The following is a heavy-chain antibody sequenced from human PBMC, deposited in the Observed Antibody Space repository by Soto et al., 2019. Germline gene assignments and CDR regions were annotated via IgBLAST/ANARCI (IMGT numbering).Heavy chain of an antibody. CDR1: WYTFTRHY. CDR2: INPSVGTT. CDR3: ARDLFSSSWYVRAFDV. J-gene: IGHJ3*01. D-gene: IGHD6-13*01. V-gene: IGHV1-46*03. Sequence: GGPVKGSFKGSWYTFTRHYMHRGGQGPGQGLEWMGIINPSVGTTTYAQRFQDRVIMTRDTSTSTVYMELSSLRSEDTAVYYCARDLFSSSWYVRAFDVWGQGTMVTVSS.